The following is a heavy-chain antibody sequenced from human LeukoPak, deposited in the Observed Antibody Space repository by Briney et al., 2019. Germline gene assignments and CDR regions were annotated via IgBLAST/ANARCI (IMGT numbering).Heavy chain of an antibody. J-gene: IGHJ4*02. Sequence: RPSETLSLTCTVSGYSISSGYYWGWIRQPPGKGLEWIGSIYHSGSTYYNPSLKSRVTISVDTSKNQFSPKLSSVTAADTAVYYCARLHYYDSSGYHQWGQGTLVTVSS. CDR3: ARLHYYDSSGYHQ. CDR1: GYSISSGYY. CDR2: IYHSGST. V-gene: IGHV4-38-2*02. D-gene: IGHD3-22*01.